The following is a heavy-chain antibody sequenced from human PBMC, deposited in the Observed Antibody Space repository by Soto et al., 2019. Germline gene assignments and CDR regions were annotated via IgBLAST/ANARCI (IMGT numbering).Heavy chain of an antibody. D-gene: IGHD6-13*01. CDR1: GGTFSSYA. CDR2: IIPIFGTA. Sequence: GASVKVSCKASGGTFSSYAISWVRQAPGQGLEWMGGIIPIFGTANYAQKFQGRVTITADESTSTAYMELSSLRSEDTAVYYCASPPGVAAGTAGYYFDYWGQVTLVTSPQ. CDR3: ASPPGVAAGTAGYYFDY. J-gene: IGHJ4*02. V-gene: IGHV1-69*13.